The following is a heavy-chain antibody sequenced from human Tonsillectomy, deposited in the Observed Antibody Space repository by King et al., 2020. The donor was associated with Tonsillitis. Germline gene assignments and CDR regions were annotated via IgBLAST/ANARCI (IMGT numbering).Heavy chain of an antibody. J-gene: IGHJ4*02. CDR2: IYPVDSHT. V-gene: IGHV5-51*03. D-gene: IGHD2-2*01. CDR3: ARGGNQRFFDY. Sequence: QLVQSGAEVREPGESLKISCKGSGYSFTSYWIVWVRQMPGKGLEWRGIIYPVDSHTSYSPSFQGQVTISAARSITTAYLQWSSLKASDTAMYYCARGGNQRFFDYWGQETLVTVSS. CDR1: GYSFTSYW.